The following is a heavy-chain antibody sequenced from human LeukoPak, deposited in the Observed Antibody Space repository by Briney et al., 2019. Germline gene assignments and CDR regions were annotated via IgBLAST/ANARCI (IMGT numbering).Heavy chain of an antibody. Sequence: SETLSLTCTVSGGSISSYYWSWIRQPPGKGLEWIGYIYYSGSTNYNPSLKSRATISVDTSKNQFSLKLSSVTAADTAVYYCARTTRYCSSTSCWRLWFDPWGQGTLVTVSS. D-gene: IGHD2-2*01. CDR2: IYYSGST. V-gene: IGHV4-59*08. CDR3: ARTTRYCSSTSCWRLWFDP. CDR1: GGSISSYY. J-gene: IGHJ5*02.